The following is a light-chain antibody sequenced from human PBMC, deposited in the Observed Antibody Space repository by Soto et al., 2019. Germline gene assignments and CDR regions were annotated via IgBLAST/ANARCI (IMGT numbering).Light chain of an antibody. J-gene: IGLJ2*01. CDR1: SSNIGSNT. CDR3: AAWDDSLRGLE. Sequence: QSVLTQPPSESVTPGQKVTICCSGSSSNIGSNTVNWYQQLPGMAPKLLIYYNSQRPSGVPDRFSCSKSGTSASLAISGLQSEDEADYYCAAWDDSLRGLEFGGGTTLTVL. CDR2: YNS. V-gene: IGLV1-44*01.